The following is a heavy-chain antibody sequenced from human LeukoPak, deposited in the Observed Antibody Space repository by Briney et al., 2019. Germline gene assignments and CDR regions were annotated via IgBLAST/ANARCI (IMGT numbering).Heavy chain of an antibody. D-gene: IGHD3-22*01. J-gene: IGHJ4*02. CDR1: GYTFTSYD. V-gene: IGHV1-8*01. CDR3: ARDTDSSDTIPHY. Sequence: ASVKVSCKASGYTFTSYDINCVRQATGQGLEWMGWMNPNSGNTGYAQKFQGRVTMTRDTSTSTVYMELSSLRSEDTAVYYCARDTDSSDTIPHYWGQGTLVTVSS. CDR2: MNPNSGNT.